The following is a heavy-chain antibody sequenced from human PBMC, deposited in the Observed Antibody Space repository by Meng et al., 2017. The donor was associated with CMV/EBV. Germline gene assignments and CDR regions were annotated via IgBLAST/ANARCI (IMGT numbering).Heavy chain of an antibody. D-gene: IGHD3-10*01. CDR3: ARGLWFGELSPFDY. V-gene: IGHV4-34*01. Sequence: QGQLRVSGPGLVKPSETLSLTCTVYGGSFSGYYWSWIRQPPGKGLEWIGEINHSGSTNYNPSLKSRVTISVDTSKNQFSLKLSSVTAADTAVYYCARGLWFGELSPFDYWGQGTLVTVSS. J-gene: IGHJ4*02. CDR1: GGSFSGYY. CDR2: INHSGST.